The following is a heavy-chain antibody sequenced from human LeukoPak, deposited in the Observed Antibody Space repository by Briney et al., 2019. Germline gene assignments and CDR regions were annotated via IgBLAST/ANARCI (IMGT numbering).Heavy chain of an antibody. J-gene: IGHJ4*02. V-gene: IGHV1-2*02. CDR1: GYTFTGYY. Sequence: ASVKVSCKASGYTFTGYYMHWVRQAPGQGLEWMGWINPNSGGTNYAQKFQGRVTMTRDTSISTAYMGLSRLRSDDTAVYYCARATKKDYDILTGLLDYWGQGTLVTVSS. CDR2: INPNSGGT. CDR3: ARATKKDYDILTGLLDY. D-gene: IGHD3-9*01.